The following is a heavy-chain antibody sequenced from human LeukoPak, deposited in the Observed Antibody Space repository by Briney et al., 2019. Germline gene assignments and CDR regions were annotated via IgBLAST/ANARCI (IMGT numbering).Heavy chain of an antibody. Sequence: SETLSLTCTVSGDSIITRYWSWIRQPPGKGLEWIGYIYYSGSTYYNPSLKSRVTISVDTSKNQFSLKLSSVTAADTAVYYCARAYSGSYYSAFDIWGQGTMVTVSS. CDR2: IYYSGST. V-gene: IGHV4-59*11. CDR1: GDSIITRY. J-gene: IGHJ3*02. CDR3: ARAYSGSYYSAFDI. D-gene: IGHD1-26*01.